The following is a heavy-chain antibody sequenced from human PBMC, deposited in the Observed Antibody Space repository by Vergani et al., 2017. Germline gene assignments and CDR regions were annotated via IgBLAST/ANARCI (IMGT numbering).Heavy chain of an antibody. CDR2: ISSGGGDI. CDR3: TTAWGLYYLHGEYCQY. Sequence: EVQLLESGGGLVQPGGSRRLSCAGAGFTFDTYTMAYVRQAPGKGLEWVATISSGGGDIFYADSVKGRFTISRDNSKNTLFLQMNSLKDEDTAVYYCTTAWGLYYLHGEYCQYWVRGTLVSVSS. J-gene: IGHJ1*01. V-gene: IGHV3-23*01. CDR1: GFTFDTYT. D-gene: IGHD3-10*01.